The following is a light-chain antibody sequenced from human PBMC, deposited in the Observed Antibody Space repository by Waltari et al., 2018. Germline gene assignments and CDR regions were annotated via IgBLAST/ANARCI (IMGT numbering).Light chain of an antibody. V-gene: IGKV1-39*01. CDR2: AAS. CDR1: QSINNY. Sequence: DIQMTQSPSSLSASGGDRVAITCRASQSINNYVNWYQQKPGQAPKLLIFAASTLQTGVPSRFSGSWSGTDFTLTISSLQPEDFATYYCQQSYNNPRAFGQGTKVEIK. CDR3: QQSYNNPRA. J-gene: IGKJ1*01.